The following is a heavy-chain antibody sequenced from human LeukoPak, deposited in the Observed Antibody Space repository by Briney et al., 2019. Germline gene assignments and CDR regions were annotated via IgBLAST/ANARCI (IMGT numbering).Heavy chain of an antibody. CDR2: ISGSSSYI. V-gene: IGHV3-21*01. D-gene: IGHD3-16*01. CDR1: GFTFYSYA. Sequence: PGGSLRLSCAASGFTFYSYAMNWVRQAPGKGLEWVSSISGSSSYIYYADSVKGRFTVSRDNAKNSLYLQMNSLRAEDTAVYYCARDWGFPSVGYYGMDVWGQGTTITVSS. J-gene: IGHJ6*02. CDR3: ARDWGFPSVGYYGMDV.